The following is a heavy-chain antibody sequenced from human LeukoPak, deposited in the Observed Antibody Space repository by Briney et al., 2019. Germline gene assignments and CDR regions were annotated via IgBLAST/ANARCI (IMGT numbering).Heavy chain of an antibody. J-gene: IGHJ6*02. CDR3: ARTPLGGVRAYYYYGMDV. V-gene: IGHV4-34*01. Sequence: PSETLSLTCAVYGGSFSGYYWSWIRQPPGKGLEWIGEINHSGSTNYNPSLKSRVTISVDTSKNQFSLKLSSVTAADTAVYYCARTPLGGVRAYYYYGMDVWGQGTTVTVSS. CDR2: INHSGST. CDR1: GGSFSGYY. D-gene: IGHD3-10*01.